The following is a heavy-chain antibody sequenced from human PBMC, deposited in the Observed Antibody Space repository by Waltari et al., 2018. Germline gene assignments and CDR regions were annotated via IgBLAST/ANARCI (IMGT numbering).Heavy chain of an antibody. CDR3: ARFRYYYGSGRTPAAFDI. D-gene: IGHD3-10*01. J-gene: IGHJ3*02. CDR1: GGSISSSSYY. V-gene: IGHV4-39*07. Sequence: QLQLQESGPGLVKPSETLSLTCTVSGGSISSSSYYWGWIRQPPGQGLEWIGSIYYSGRTYYNPSLRSRVTISVDTSKNQFSLKLSSVTAADTAVYYCARFRYYYGSGRTPAAFDIWGQGTMVTVSS. CDR2: IYYSGRT.